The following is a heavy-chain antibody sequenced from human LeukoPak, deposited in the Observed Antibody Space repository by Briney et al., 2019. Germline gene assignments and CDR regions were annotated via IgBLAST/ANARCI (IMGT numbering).Heavy chain of an antibody. CDR3: ARDFNYYDSSGYYFDY. CDR2: IIPIFGTA. J-gene: IGHJ4*02. D-gene: IGHD3-22*01. Sequence: GASVKVSCKASGGTFSSYAISWVRQAPGQGLEWMGGIIPIFGTANYAQKFQGRVTITADESTSTAYMELRSLRSDDTAVYYCARDFNYYDSSGYYFDYWGQGTLVTVSS. CDR1: GGTFSSYA. V-gene: IGHV1-69*13.